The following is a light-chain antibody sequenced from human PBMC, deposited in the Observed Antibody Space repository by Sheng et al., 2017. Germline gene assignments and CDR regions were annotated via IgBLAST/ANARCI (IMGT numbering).Light chain of an antibody. CDR2: GAS. Sequence: EIVLTQSPGTLSLSPGERATLSCRASQSVTSSYLAWYQQRPGQAPRLLIYGASRRATGIPDRFSGSGSGADFILTITRVEPEDFAVYYCQQYDKSQYTFGQGTKLEIK. V-gene: IGKV3-20*01. CDR3: QQYDKSQYT. CDR1: QSVTSSY. J-gene: IGKJ2*01.